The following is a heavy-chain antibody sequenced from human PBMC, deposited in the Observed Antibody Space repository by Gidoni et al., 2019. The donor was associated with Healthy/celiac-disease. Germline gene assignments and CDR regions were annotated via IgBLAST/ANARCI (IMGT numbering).Heavy chain of an antibody. D-gene: IGHD2-21*02. Sequence: ELQLLESGGGLVQPGGSLRLSCAAPGFTFSSYAMSWVRQAPGKGLEWGSAISGSGGSTYYADSVKGRFTISRDNSKNTLYLQMNSLRAEDTAVYYCLVTTLKEYDYWGQGTLVTVSS. CDR3: LVTTLKEYDY. CDR2: ISGSGGST. CDR1: GFTFSSYA. V-gene: IGHV3-23*01. J-gene: IGHJ4*02.